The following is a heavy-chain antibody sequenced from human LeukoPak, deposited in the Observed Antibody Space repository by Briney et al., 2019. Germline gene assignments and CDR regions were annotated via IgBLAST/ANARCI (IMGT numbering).Heavy chain of an antibody. CDR1: GFTFDDYG. V-gene: IGHV3-74*01. Sequence: GGSLRLSCAASGFTFDDYGMSWVRQAPGKGLVWVSRIKDDGSLTNYADSVKGRFTISRDNAKNTLSLQMNSLRAEDTAVYYCARGRGIITGIDEWGQGTLVTVSS. J-gene: IGHJ4*02. CDR2: IKDDGSLT. D-gene: IGHD3-16*01. CDR3: ARGRGIITGIDE.